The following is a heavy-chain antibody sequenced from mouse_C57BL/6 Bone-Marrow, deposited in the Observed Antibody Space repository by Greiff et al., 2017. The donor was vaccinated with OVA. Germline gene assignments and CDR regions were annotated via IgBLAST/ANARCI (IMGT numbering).Heavy chain of an antibody. J-gene: IGHJ3*01. CDR1: GFTFSDYG. CDR2: ISSGSSTI. D-gene: IGHD2-3*01. CDR3: AKVYDGYGAY. Sequence: DVHLVESGGGLVKPGGSLKLSCAASGFTFSDYGMHWVRQAPEKGLEWVAYISSGSSTIYYADTVKGRFTISRDNAKNTLFLQMTSLRSEDTAMYYCAKVYDGYGAYWGQGTLVTVSA. V-gene: IGHV5-17*01.